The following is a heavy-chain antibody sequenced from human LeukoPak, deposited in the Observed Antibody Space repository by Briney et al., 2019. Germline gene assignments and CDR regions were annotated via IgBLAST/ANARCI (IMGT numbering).Heavy chain of an antibody. J-gene: IGHJ4*02. CDR2: IYYNGSP. CDR3: ASLIPSARPTLGTFSD. Sequence: PSETLSLTCTVSGGSISYSNYYWAWLRQIPGNGLEWIASIYYNGSPYYNPSLGSRVTISVDTSKNQFSLKLNSVTAADTAVYHCASLIPSARPTLGTFSDWGQGLLVTVSS. D-gene: IGHD6-6*01. V-gene: IGHV4-39*01. CDR1: GGSISYSNYY.